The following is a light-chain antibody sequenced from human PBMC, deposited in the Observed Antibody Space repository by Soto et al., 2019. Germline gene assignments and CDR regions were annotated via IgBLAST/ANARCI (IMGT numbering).Light chain of an antibody. CDR3: CSYAGSSTV. CDR1: SSDVGRYNL. Sequence: QSALTQPASVSGSPGQSITISCTGTSSDVGRYNLVSWYQQHPGKAPKLMIYEGSKRPSAVSHRFSGSKSGNTASLTISGLQAEDEADYYCCSYAGSSTVFGGGTKLTVL. V-gene: IGLV2-23*01. J-gene: IGLJ3*02. CDR2: EGS.